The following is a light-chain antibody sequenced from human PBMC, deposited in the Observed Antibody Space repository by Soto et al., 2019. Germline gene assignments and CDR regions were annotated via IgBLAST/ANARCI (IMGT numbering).Light chain of an antibody. J-gene: IGKJ1*01. CDR3: QQYSKWPPWT. V-gene: IGKV3-15*01. Sequence: EIVMTQSPATLAGSPGETVTLSCRASQSLSGNLAWYQQKPGQAPRLLIFRASTRATGVPARFSGRGSGTEFTLTSSGLQSEDFAVYYCQQYSKWPPWTVGPGTKVEIK. CDR1: QSLSGN. CDR2: RAS.